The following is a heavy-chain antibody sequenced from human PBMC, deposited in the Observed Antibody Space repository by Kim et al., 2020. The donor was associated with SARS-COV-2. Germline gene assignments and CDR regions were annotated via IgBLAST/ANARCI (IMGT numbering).Heavy chain of an antibody. J-gene: IGHJ4*02. D-gene: IGHD6-13*01. CDR2: IYYSGST. Sequence: SETLSLTCTVSGGSISSYYWSWIRQPPGKGLEWIGYIYYSGSTNYNPSLKSRVTISVDTSKNQFSLKLSSVTAADTAVYYCAGEVAAAGTYYWGQGTLVTVSS. CDR1: GGSISSYY. V-gene: IGHV4-59*13. CDR3: AGEVAAAGTYY.